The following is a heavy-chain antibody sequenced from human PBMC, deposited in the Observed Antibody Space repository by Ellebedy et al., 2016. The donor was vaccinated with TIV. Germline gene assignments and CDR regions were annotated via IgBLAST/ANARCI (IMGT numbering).Heavy chain of an antibody. CDR2: ISGSDGST. CDR3: ARESSSGWYTDIFDY. Sequence: GESLKISCAASGFTFSSYAMSWVRQAPGKGLEWVSAISGSDGSTSSADSVKGRFTISRDNAKNSLYLQMNSLRAEDTAVYYCARESSSGWYTDIFDYWGQGTLVTVSS. D-gene: IGHD6-19*01. CDR1: GFTFSSYA. V-gene: IGHV3-23*01. J-gene: IGHJ4*02.